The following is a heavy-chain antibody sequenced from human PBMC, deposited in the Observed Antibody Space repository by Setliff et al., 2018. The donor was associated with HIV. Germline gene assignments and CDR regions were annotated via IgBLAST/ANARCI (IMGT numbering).Heavy chain of an antibody. D-gene: IGHD2-21*02. CDR2: IWYDDTNK. CDR3: AKVYCGGDCYSGPDY. Sequence: SCAASGFTFNNYGIHWVRQAPGKGLEWVAVIWYDDTNKYYADSVRGRFTISRDKSKSTVYLQMNSLRTDDTAVYCCAKVYCGGDCYSGPDYWGQGTLVTVSS. J-gene: IGHJ4*02. CDR1: GFTFNNYG. V-gene: IGHV3-33*03.